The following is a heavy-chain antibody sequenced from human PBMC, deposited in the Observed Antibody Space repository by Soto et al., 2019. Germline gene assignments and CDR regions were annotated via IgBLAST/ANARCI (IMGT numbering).Heavy chain of an antibody. CDR1: GGTFSSYA. V-gene: IGHV1-69*13. CDR3: ARDPGLLVEQPFPSQNNWFDP. Sequence: GASVKVSCKASGGTFSSYAISWVRQAPGQGLEWMGGIIPIFGTANYAQKFQGRVTITADESTSTAYMELSSLRSEDTAVYYCARDPGLLVEQPFPSQNNWFDPWGQGTLVTVSS. J-gene: IGHJ5*02. CDR2: IIPIFGTA. D-gene: IGHD5-18*01.